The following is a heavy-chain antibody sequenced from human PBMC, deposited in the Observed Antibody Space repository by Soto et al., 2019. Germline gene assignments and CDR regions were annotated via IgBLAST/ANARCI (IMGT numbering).Heavy chain of an antibody. Sequence: ASVKVSFKASGYTFTGYYMHWVRQAPGQGLEWMGWINPNSGGTNYAQKFQGWVTMTRDTSISTAYMELSRLRSDDTAVYYCARAEDCISTSCYLGLDYWGQGTLVSVSS. D-gene: IGHD2-2*01. CDR2: INPNSGGT. CDR1: GYTFTGYY. V-gene: IGHV1-2*04. J-gene: IGHJ4*02. CDR3: ARAEDCISTSCYLGLDY.